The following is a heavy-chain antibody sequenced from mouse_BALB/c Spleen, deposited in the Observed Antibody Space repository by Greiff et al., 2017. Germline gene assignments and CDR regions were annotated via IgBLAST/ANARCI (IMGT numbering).Heavy chain of an antibody. V-gene: IGHV5-12-1*01. CDR1: GFAFSSYD. Sequence: EVKLMESGGGLVKPGGSLKLSCAASGFAFSSYDMTWVRQTPEKRLEWVAYISSGGGSTYYPDTVKGRFTISRDNAKNTLYLQMSSLKSEDTAMYYCARRGNWDYFDYWGQGTTLTVSS. CDR3: ARRGNWDYFDY. J-gene: IGHJ2*01. CDR2: ISSGGGST. D-gene: IGHD4-1*01.